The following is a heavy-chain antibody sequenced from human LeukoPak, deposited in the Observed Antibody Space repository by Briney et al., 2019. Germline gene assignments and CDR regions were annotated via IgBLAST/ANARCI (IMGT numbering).Heavy chain of an antibody. CDR2: IYTSGST. Sequence: SQTLSLTCTVSGGSISSGSYYWSWLRQPAGKGLEWIGRIYTSGSTNYNPSLKSRVTISVDTSKNQVSLKLSSVTAADTAVYYCARDGYSGSYSHDAFDIWGQGTMVTVSS. J-gene: IGHJ3*02. D-gene: IGHD1-26*01. CDR1: GGSISSGSYY. V-gene: IGHV4-61*02. CDR3: ARDGYSGSYSHDAFDI.